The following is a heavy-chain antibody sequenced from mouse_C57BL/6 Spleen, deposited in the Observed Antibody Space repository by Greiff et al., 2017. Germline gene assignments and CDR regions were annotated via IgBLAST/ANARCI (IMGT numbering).Heavy chain of an antibody. D-gene: IGHD3-2*02. V-gene: IGHV1-5*01. CDR3: TNSAQALYYFDY. Sequence: EVQVVESGTVLARPGASVKMSCKTSGYTFTSYWMHWVKQRPGQGLEWIGAIYPGNSDTSYNQKFKGKAKLTAVTSASTAYMELSRLTNEDSAVYYCTNSAQALYYFDYWGQGTTLTVSS. CDR2: IYPGNSDT. J-gene: IGHJ2*01. CDR1: GYTFTSYW.